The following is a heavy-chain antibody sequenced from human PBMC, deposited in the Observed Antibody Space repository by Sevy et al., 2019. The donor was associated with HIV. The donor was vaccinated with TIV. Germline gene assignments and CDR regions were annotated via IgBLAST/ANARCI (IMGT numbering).Heavy chain of an antibody. J-gene: IGHJ6*02. D-gene: IGHD3-10*01. CDR2: TYYRSKWYN. V-gene: IGHV6-1*01. Sequence: SQTLSLTCSISGDSVSSNSAAWNWIRQSPSRGLEWLGRTYYRSKWYNDYAVSVKSRITINPDTSKSQFSLQLNSVTPEDSAVYYGARMIYYYGSGSYRYYGMDVWGQGTTVTVSS. CDR3: ARMIYYYGSGSYRYYGMDV. CDR1: GDSVSSNSAA.